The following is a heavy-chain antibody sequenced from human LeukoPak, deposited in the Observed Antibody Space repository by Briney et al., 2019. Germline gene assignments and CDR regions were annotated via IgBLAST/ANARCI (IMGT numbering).Heavy chain of an antibody. CDR2: ISGSGGST. V-gene: IGHV3-23*01. CDR3: ARSSLGGMDV. Sequence: GGSLRLSCAASGFTFSSYAMHWVRQAPGKGLEWVSAISGSGGSTYYADSVKGRFTISRDNSKNMLFLQMNSLRAEDTAVYYCARSSLGGMDVWGQGTTVTVSS. J-gene: IGHJ6*02. D-gene: IGHD7-27*01. CDR1: GFTFSSYA.